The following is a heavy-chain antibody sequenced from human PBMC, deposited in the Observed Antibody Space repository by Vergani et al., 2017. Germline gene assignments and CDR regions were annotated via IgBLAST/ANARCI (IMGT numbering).Heavy chain of an antibody. J-gene: IGHJ4*02. CDR1: GFTFSSYS. D-gene: IGHD3-9*01. CDR2: ISSSSSYI. CDR3: ARVGADYDILTGIRYYFDY. V-gene: IGHV3-21*01. Sequence: EVQLVESGGGLVKPGGSLRLSCAASGFTFSSYSMNWVRQAPGKGLEWVSSISSSSSYIYYADSVKGRFTISRDNAKNSLYLQMNSLRAEDTAVYYCARVGADYDILTGIRYYFDYWGQGTLVTVSS.